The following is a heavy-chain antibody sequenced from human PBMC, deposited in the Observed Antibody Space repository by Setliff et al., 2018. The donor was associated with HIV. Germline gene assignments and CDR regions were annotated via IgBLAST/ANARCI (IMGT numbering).Heavy chain of an antibody. Sequence: SETLSLTCTVSGPSINIHYWSWNRQSPGKAFGWIGYIYSTGSTNYNPSLSSRVTMSLDTSKNQFYLKLNFVTAADTAVYYCEAATVGETGYYGIDVWGPGTTVTVSS. J-gene: IGHJ6*02. CDR1: GPSINIHY. D-gene: IGHD1-26*01. V-gene: IGHV4-4*08. CDR3: EAATVGETGYYGIDV. CDR2: IYSTGST.